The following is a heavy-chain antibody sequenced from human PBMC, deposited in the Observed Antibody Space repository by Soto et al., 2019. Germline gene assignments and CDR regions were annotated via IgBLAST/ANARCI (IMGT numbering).Heavy chain of an antibody. Sequence: EASVKVSCKASGYTFTSYGISWVRQAPGQGLEWMGWISAYNGNTNYAQKLQGRVTMTTDTSTSTAYMELRSLRSDDTAVYYCARANYDFWSGYSYYYYGMDVWGQGTTVTVSS. V-gene: IGHV1-18*04. D-gene: IGHD3-3*01. J-gene: IGHJ6*02. CDR3: ARANYDFWSGYSYYYYGMDV. CDR1: GYTFTSYG. CDR2: ISAYNGNT.